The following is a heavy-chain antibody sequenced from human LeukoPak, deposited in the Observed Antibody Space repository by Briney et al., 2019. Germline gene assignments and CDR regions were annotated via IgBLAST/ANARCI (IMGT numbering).Heavy chain of an antibody. J-gene: IGHJ4*02. D-gene: IGHD1-26*01. V-gene: IGHV3-9*01. Sequence: GRSLRLSCAASGFTFDDYAMHWVRQAPGKGLEWVSGISWNNGSIGYADSVKGRFTISRDNAKNSLYLQMNSLRAEDTALYYCAKDLSGSYSGFDYWGQGTLVTVSS. CDR2: ISWNNGSI. CDR1: GFTFDDYA. CDR3: AKDLSGSYSGFDY.